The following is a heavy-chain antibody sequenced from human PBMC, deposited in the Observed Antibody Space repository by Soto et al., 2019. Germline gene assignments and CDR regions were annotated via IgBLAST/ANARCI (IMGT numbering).Heavy chain of an antibody. CDR1: GFPFTSYG. CDR3: VGGQYYFDY. J-gene: IGHJ4*02. V-gene: IGHV3-30*03. CDR2: ISYDGSDK. Sequence: QVQLVESGGGVVQPGRSLRLSCAASGFPFTSYGMHWVREGPDKGLEWVAIISYDGSDKYYADSVKGRFTISRDNSKNTPDLQMNSLRPEDTALYYCVGGQYYFDYRGQGTLVIVSS. D-gene: IGHD3-10*01.